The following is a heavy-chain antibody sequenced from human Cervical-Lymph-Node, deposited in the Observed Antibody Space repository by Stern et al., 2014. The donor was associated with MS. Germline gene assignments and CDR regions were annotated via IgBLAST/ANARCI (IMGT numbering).Heavy chain of an antibody. V-gene: IGHV1-18*01. D-gene: IGHD3-3*01. CDR3: ARVGTLLEWFLPLDY. CDR2: ISADNGKT. J-gene: IGHJ4*02. Sequence: VQLVESGAEVKKPGASVKVSCKASGYTFTSYGISWVRQAPGQGLEWMGGISADNGKTKYAPKLQGRVTMTTDTSTSTAYMELRSLRSDDTAVYYCARVGTLLEWFLPLDYWGQGTLVTVSS. CDR1: GYTFTSYG.